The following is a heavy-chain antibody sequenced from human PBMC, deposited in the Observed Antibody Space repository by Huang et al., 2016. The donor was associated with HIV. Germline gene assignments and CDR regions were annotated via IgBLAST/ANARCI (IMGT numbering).Heavy chain of an antibody. CDR1: GFTVSSDY. J-gene: IGHJ4*02. CDR3: ARGGSHYTIAGY. Sequence: EVQLVESGGGLIQPGGSLRLSCAASGFTVSSDYMNWVRQAPGKGLEGVSVIYSGVNTYYADSVKGRFTISRDNSKNTLYLQMNSLRVEDTAVYYCARGGSHYTIAGYWGQGTLVTVSS. D-gene: IGHD3-3*01. V-gene: IGHV3-53*01. CDR2: IYSGVNT.